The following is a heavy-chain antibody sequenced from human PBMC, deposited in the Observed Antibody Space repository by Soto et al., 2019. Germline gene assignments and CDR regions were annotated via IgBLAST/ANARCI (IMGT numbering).Heavy chain of an antibody. CDR2: IWYDENNK. J-gene: IGHJ4*02. CDR1: GFTFSSYG. CDR3: ARGSGWYGDY. Sequence: QVQLVESGGGVVQPGRSLRLSCAASGFTFSSYGMHWVRQAPGKGLEWVAVIWYDENNKYYADSVKGRFTISRDNSKNTLYLQMNSLRVEDTALYYCARGSGWYGDYWCQGTLVTVSS. D-gene: IGHD6-19*01. V-gene: IGHV3-33*01.